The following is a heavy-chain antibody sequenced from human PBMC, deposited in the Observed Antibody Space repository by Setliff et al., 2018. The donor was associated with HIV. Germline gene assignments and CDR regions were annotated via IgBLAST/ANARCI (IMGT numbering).Heavy chain of an antibody. D-gene: IGHD3-10*01. CDR3: AREPAGSGSGSFGF. V-gene: IGHV1-18*01. J-gene: IGHJ4*02. CDR1: GYTFSSYG. CDR2: ISAYNGNT. Sequence: ASVKVSCKASGYTFSSYGISWVRQAPGQGVEWMGWISAYNGNTSYAQKLQGRVTITRDTSANTANMELSSLRSEDTAVYYCAREPAGSGSGSFGFWGQGTLVTVSS.